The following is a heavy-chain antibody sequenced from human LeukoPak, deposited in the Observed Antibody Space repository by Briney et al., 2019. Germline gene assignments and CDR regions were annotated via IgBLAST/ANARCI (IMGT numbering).Heavy chain of an antibody. CDR2: IYYNGIT. D-gene: IGHD3-22*01. CDR3: ARGPYYYDSMDAFDI. CDR1: GGSISRSDHY. J-gene: IGHJ3*02. V-gene: IGHV4-30-4*01. Sequence: SQTLSLTCSVSGGSISRSDHYWSWIRQPPGKGLEWIGNIYYNGITYYNPSLKSRVTMSVDTSQNQFSLKLSSVTAADTAVYYCARGPYYYDSMDAFDIWGQGTMVTVSS.